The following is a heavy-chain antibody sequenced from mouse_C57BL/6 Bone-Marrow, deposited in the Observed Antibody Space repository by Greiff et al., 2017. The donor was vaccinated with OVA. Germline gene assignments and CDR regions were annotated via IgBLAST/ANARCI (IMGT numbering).Heavy chain of an antibody. CDR3: ARHEAYHWYFDV. V-gene: IGHV1-62-2*01. Sequence: VQRVESGAELVKPGASVKLSCKASGYTFTEYTIHWVKQRSGQGLEWIGWFYPGSGSIKYNEKFKDKATLTADKSSSTVYMELSRLTSEDSAVYFGARHEAYHWYFDVWGTGTTVTVSS. J-gene: IGHJ1*03. CDR2: FYPGSGSI. CDR1: GYTFTEYT. D-gene: IGHD2-10*01.